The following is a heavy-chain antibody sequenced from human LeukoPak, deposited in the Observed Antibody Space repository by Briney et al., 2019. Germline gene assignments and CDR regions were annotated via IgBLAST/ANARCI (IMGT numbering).Heavy chain of an antibody. Sequence: PGGSLRLSCAASGFTFSNAWMSWVRQAPGKGLEWVGRSKSKTDGGTTDYAAPVKGRFTISRDDSKNTLYLQMNSLKTEDTAVYYCTVVNYGSGSYPLGYWGQGTLVTVSS. CDR1: GFTFSNAW. J-gene: IGHJ4*02. D-gene: IGHD3-10*01. V-gene: IGHV3-15*01. CDR2: SKSKTDGGTT. CDR3: TVVNYGSGSYPLGY.